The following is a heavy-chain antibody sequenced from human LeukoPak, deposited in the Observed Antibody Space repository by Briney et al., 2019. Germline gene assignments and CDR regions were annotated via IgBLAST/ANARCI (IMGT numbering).Heavy chain of an antibody. CDR3: ARGPADDIVVVTAHYNWFDP. CDR2: IYTSGST. J-gene: IGHJ5*02. D-gene: IGHD2-21*02. CDR1: GGSISSYY. Sequence: SETLSLTCTVSGGSISSYYWSWIRQPAGKGLEWIGRIYTSGSTNYNPSPKSRVTISVDKSKNQFSLKLSSVTAADTAVYYCARGPADDIVVVTAHYNWFDPWGQGTLVTVSS. V-gene: IGHV4-4*07.